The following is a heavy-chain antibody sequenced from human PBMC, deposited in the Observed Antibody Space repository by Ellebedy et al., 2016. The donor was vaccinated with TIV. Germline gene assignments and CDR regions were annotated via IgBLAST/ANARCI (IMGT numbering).Heavy chain of an antibody. CDR2: ISGDGDNT. J-gene: IGHJ6*02. CDR3: AKDKKWLQPFGMDV. Sequence: PGGSLRLSCVASGFTFDEYAMHWVRQVPGKDLEWVSLISGDGDNTYYADSVKGRFTISRDNTKNSLFLQMNSLRSADTALYYWAKDKKWLQPFGMDVWGQGTTVTVSS. D-gene: IGHD5-24*01. V-gene: IGHV3-43*02. CDR1: GFTFDEYA.